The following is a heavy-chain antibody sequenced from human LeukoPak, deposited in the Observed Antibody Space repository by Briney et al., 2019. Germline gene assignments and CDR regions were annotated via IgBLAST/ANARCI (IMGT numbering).Heavy chain of an antibody. CDR2: ISAYNGNT. CDR3: ARVYSSGRFDY. D-gene: IGHD6-19*01. V-gene: IGHV1-18*01. Sequence: ASVKVFCTASGYTFTSYGISWVRQAPGQGLEWMGWISAYNGNTNYAQKLQGRVTMTTDTSTSTAYMELRSLRSDDTAVYYCARVYSSGRFDYWGQGTLVTVSS. J-gene: IGHJ4*02. CDR1: GYTFTSYG.